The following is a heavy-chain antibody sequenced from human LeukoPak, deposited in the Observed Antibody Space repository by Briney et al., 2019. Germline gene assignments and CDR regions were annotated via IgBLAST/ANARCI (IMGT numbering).Heavy chain of an antibody. V-gene: IGHV3-33*06. CDR1: GFSFSTYG. CDR2: MWYDGSKD. D-gene: IGHD2-21*01. Sequence: PGGSLRLSCAASGFSFSTYGIHWVRQAPGKGLEWVAVMWYDGSKDYYADSVKGRFTISRDTSKNTLYLQMNNLRAEDTAVYYCAKDRDSYDYTFDYWGQGTLVTVSS. CDR3: AKDRDSYDYTFDY. J-gene: IGHJ4*02.